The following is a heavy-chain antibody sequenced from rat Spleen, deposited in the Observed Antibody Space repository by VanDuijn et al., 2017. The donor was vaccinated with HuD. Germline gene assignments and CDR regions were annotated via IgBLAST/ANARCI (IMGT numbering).Heavy chain of an antibody. Sequence: EVQLVESGGGLVQPGRSMKLSCAASGFTFSSFPMAWVRQAPTKGLEWVATISTSGGRTYYPDSVKGRFTISRDNAKNTLYLQMNSLRSEDTATYYCTRENWVLDSWGQGVMVTVSS. V-gene: IGHV5-46*01. J-gene: IGHJ2*01. CDR2: ISTSGGRT. D-gene: IGHD5-1*01. CDR3: TRENWVLDS. CDR1: GFTFSSFP.